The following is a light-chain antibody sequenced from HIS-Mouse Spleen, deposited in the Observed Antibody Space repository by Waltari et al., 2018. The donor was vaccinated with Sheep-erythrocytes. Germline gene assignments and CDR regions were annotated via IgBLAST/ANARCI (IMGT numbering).Light chain of an antibody. CDR1: SRDVGGYNF. CDR2: DVS. J-gene: IGLJ1*01. CDR3: CSYAGSYNHV. Sequence: QSALTPPRSVSGSPGQSVPIPCTGTSRDVGGYNFVSWYQQHPGKAPKLMIYDVSKRPSGVPDRFSGSKSGNTASLTISGLQAEDEADYYCCSYAGSYNHVFATGTKVTVL. V-gene: IGLV2-11*01.